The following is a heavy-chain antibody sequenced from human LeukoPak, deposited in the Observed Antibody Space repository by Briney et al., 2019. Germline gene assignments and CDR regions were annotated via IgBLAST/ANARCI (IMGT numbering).Heavy chain of an antibody. V-gene: IGHV3-53*01. D-gene: IGHD4-17*01. J-gene: IGHJ4*02. CDR2: IYSGGST. CDR3: AKEGGTLTYGDYDY. CDR1: GFTFSSNY. Sequence: GGSLRLSCAASGFTFSSNYMSWVRQAPGKGLEWVSVIYSGGSTYYSASVTGRFTISRDNSKNTLYLQMNSLRAEDTAVYYCAKEGGTLTYGDYDYWGQGTLVTVSS.